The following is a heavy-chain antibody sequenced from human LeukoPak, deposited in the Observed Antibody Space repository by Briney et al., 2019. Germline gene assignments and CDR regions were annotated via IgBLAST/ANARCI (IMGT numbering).Heavy chain of an antibody. CDR1: GGTFSSYA. CDR2: IIPILGIA. J-gene: IGHJ4*02. V-gene: IGHV1-69*04. D-gene: IGHD3-22*01. Sequence: ASVKVSCKASGGTFSSYAISWVRQAPGQGLEWMGRIIPILGIANYAQKFQGRVTITADKSTSTAYMELSSLRSEDTAVYYCARDLWIDDNSGYSHWGQGTLVTVSS. CDR3: ARDLWIDDNSGYSH.